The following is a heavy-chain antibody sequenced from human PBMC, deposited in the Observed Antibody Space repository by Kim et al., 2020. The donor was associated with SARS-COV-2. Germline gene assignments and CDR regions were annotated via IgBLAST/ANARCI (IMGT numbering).Heavy chain of an antibody. CDR3: GIDLVGCSGGSCYFRMDV. CDR1: GYTFTSYY. J-gene: IGHJ6*02. D-gene: IGHD2-15*01. V-gene: IGHV1-46*01. Sequence: ASVKVSCKASGYTFTSYYMHWVRQAPGQGLEWMGIINPSGGSTSYAQKFQGRVTMTMDTSTSTVYMELSSLRSEDTAVYYCGIDLVGCSGGSCYFRMDVGGQGTTVTVPS. CDR2: INPSGGST.